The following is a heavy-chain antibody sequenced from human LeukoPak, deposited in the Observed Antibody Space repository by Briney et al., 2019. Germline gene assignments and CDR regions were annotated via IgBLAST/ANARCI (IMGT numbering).Heavy chain of an antibody. CDR3: ARAQRDGNNRWFDP. D-gene: IGHD5-24*01. V-gene: IGHV6-1*01. CDR1: GDSVSSNSAA. J-gene: IGHJ5*02. CDR2: TYYRSKWYN. Sequence: SQTLSLTCAISGDSVSSNSAAWNWIRQSPSRGLEWLGRTYYRSKWYNDYVVSVKSRITINPDTSRNQFSLQLNSVTPEDTAVYYCARAQRDGNNRWFDPWGQGTLVSVSS.